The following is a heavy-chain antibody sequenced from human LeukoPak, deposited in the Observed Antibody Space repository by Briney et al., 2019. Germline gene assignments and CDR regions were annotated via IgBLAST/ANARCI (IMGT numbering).Heavy chain of an antibody. D-gene: IGHD5-24*01. CDR2: IYYSGST. J-gene: IGHJ5*02. CDR1: GGSIGSGGYY. CDR3: ARSRRVGWFDP. Sequence: SETLSLTCTVSGGSIGSGGYYWSWIRQHPGKGLEWIGYIYYSGSTYYNPSLKSRVTISVDTSKNQFSLKLSSVTAADTAVYYCARSRRVGWFDPWGQGTLVTVSS. V-gene: IGHV4-31*03.